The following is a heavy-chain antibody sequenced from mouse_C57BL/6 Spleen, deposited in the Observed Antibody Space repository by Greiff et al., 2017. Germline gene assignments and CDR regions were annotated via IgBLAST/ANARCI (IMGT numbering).Heavy chain of an antibody. J-gene: IGHJ1*03. CDR2: INPRSGGT. CDR1: GYAFTNYL. Sequence: QVQLQQSGAELVRPGTSVKVSCKASGYAFTNYLIEWVKQRPGQGLEWIGVINPRSGGTNYNEKFKGKATLTAAKSSSTAYMQLSSLTSEDSAVYFCARSNYGSSYWYFDVWGTGTTVTVSS. V-gene: IGHV1-54*01. CDR3: ARSNYGSSYWYFDV. D-gene: IGHD1-1*01.